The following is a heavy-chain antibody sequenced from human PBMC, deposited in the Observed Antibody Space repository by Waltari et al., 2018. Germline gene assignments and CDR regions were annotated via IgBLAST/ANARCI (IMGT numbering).Heavy chain of an antibody. CDR1: GGTFSSYA. Sequence: QVQLVQSGAEVKKPGSSVKVSCKASGGTFSSYAISWVRQAPGQGLEWMGGIIPIFGTANYAQKVQGRVTITTDESTSTAYMELSSLRSEDTAVYYCARARLLMVQGARGAFDIWGQGTMVTVSS. V-gene: IGHV1-69*05. CDR3: ARARLLMVQGARGAFDI. J-gene: IGHJ3*02. CDR2: IIPIFGTA. D-gene: IGHD3-10*01.